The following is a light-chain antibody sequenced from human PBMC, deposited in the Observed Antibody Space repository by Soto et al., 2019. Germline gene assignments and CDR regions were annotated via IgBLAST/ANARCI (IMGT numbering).Light chain of an antibody. J-gene: IGKJ4*01. CDR3: QQYHTWPIT. V-gene: IGKV3D-15*01. CDR2: DAS. CDR1: QSVSRY. Sequence: EIVLTQSPATLSLSPGERATLSCRASQSVSRYLAWYQQKPGQAPRLLIYDASNRATGIPARFSGSGSGTEFTLTISSLQSEDCAIYYCQQYHTWPITFGGGTKVDIK.